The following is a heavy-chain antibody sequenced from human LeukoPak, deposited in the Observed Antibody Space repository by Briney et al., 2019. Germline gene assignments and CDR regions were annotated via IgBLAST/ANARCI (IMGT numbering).Heavy chain of an antibody. CDR3: ARDGSLPDY. V-gene: IGHV3-74*01. Sequence: SGGSLRLSCAASGFTFSSYWMHWVRQAPGKGLVWVSRIDTDEGSTSYVDSVKGRFTISRDNAKNTLYLQMNSLKAEDTAVYYCARDGSLPDYWGQGTLVTVSS. J-gene: IGHJ4*02. CDR2: IDTDEGST. CDR1: GFTFSSYW.